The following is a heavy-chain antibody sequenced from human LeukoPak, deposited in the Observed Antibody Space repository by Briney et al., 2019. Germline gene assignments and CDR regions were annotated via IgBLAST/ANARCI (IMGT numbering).Heavy chain of an antibody. J-gene: IGHJ6*03. V-gene: IGHV3-15*01. CDR3: TTATTIPPLLWFGEDYYYYMDV. CDR2: IKSKTDGGTT. CDR1: GFTFSNAW. Sequence: GGSLRLSCAASGFTFSNAWMSWVRQAPGKGLEWVGRIKSKTDGGTTDYAAPVKGRFTISRDDSKNTLYLQMNSLKTEDTAVYYCTTATTIPPLLWFGEDYYYYMDVWGKGTTVTISS. D-gene: IGHD3-10*01.